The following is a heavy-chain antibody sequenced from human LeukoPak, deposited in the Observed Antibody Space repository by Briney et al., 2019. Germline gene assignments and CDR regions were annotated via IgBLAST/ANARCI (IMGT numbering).Heavy chain of an antibody. D-gene: IGHD4-23*01. V-gene: IGHV3-30*18. CDR1: GFTLSTYA. CDR3: AKPPYGGNSFFDY. J-gene: IGHJ4*02. CDR2: ISYDGSNK. Sequence: PGGSLRLSCAASGFTLSTYAMSWVRQTPGKGLEWVAVISYDGSNKYYADSVKGRFTISRDNSKNTLYLQMNSLRAEDTAVYYCAKPPYGGNSFFDYWGQGTLVTVSS.